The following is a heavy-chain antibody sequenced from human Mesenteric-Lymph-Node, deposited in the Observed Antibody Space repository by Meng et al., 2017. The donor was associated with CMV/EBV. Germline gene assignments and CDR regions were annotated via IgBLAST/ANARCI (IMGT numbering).Heavy chain of an antibody. V-gene: IGHV3-74*01. J-gene: IGHJ4*02. CDR2: INGDGSGT. CDR3: CKGVGTTTVFDY. CDR1: GLSFSTSW. D-gene: IGHD1-26*01. Sequence: GESLKISCAASGLSFSTSWMHWVRQVPGKGLVWVSRINGDGSGTSYADSVKGRFTISRDNAKNTLYLQMNSLRAEDTAVYYCCKGVGTTTVFDYWGQGTLVTVSS.